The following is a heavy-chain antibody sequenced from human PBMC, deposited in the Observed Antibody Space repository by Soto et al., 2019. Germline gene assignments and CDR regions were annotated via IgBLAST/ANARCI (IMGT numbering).Heavy chain of an antibody. Sequence: QVQLQQSGAGLLKPSETLSLTCAVYGESFSGHIWTWIRQTPGKGLQWIGQINHSGRASYNPSLKSRVTTSVHTSNSQFSLELSSVTAADTAVYYCARGLITGSHYSGGWYYFDSWGQGTQVTVSS. CDR3: ARGLITGSHYSGGWYYFDS. CDR1: GESFSGHI. CDR2: INHSGRA. D-gene: IGHD6-19*01. V-gene: IGHV4-34*01. J-gene: IGHJ4*02.